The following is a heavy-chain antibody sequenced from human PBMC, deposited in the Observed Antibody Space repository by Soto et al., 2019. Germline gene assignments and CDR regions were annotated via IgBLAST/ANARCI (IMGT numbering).Heavy chain of an antibody. D-gene: IGHD4-17*01. Sequence: SETLSLTCTVSGDSISGSPYFWGWIRQPPGKRLEWIGSVFYDGYTLYTPSLRSRVTISVDTSKNQFSLKLSSVTAADTAVYHCARRYGDYFVFWGQGTLVSVSS. CDR1: GDSISGSPYF. J-gene: IGHJ4*02. CDR2: VFYDGYT. V-gene: IGHV4-39*01. CDR3: ARRYGDYFVF.